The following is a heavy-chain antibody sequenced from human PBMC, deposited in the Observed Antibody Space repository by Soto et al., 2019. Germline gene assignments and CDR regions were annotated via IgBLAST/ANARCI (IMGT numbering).Heavy chain of an antibody. CDR2: INPSGGST. V-gene: IGHV1-46*03. CDR3: ARSRSTSCSFDY. J-gene: IGHJ4*01. Sequence: ASVKVSCKASGYTFTSYFMHWVRQAPGQGLEWMGIINPSGGSTTYAQQFQGRVTMTRDTSASTVYMELNSLRSEDTAVYYCARSRSTSCSFDYWGQGTLVTVSS. D-gene: IGHD2-2*01. CDR1: GYTFTSYF.